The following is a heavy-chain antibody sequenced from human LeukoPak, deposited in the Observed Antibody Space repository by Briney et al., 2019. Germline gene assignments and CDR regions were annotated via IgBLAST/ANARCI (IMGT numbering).Heavy chain of an antibody. Sequence: ASVKVSCKASGYIITGYYMHWVRQAPGQGLEWMGWINPNSGGTNYAQKFQGRVTMTRDTSISTAYMELSRLRSDDTAVYYCASLNLPDSSGYYDDWGQGTLVTVSS. J-gene: IGHJ4*02. CDR2: INPNSGGT. CDR1: GYIITGYY. CDR3: ASLNLPDSSGYYDD. V-gene: IGHV1-2*02. D-gene: IGHD3-22*01.